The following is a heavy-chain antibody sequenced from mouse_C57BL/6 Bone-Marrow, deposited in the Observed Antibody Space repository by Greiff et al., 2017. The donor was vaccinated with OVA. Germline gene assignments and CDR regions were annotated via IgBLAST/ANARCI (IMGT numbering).Heavy chain of an antibody. V-gene: IGHV1-81*01. CDR1: GYTFTSYG. CDR2: IYPRSGNT. CDR3: ARGGLRYFDV. J-gene: IGHJ1*03. Sequence: QVQLKESGAELARPGASVKLSCKASGYTFTSYGISWVKQRNGQGLEWIGEIYPRSGNTYYNEKFKGKATLTADKSSSTAYMELRSLTSEDSAVYFCARGGLRYFDVWGTGTTVTVSS. D-gene: IGHD2-4*01.